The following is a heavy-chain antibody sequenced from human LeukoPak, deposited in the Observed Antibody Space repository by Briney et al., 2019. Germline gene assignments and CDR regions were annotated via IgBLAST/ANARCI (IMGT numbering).Heavy chain of an antibody. CDR3: ARPLSGDDI. D-gene: IGHD4-17*01. V-gene: IGHV3-53*01. Sequence: GGTLMISWTGTGLIISSDYMSWVGQASGKRLEWVSIIYSGGSTYYADSVKGRFTISRDNSKNTLYLQMNSLRAEDTAVYYWARPLSGDDIWGQGTMVTVSS. CDR1: GLIISSDY. J-gene: IGHJ3*01. CDR2: IYSGGST.